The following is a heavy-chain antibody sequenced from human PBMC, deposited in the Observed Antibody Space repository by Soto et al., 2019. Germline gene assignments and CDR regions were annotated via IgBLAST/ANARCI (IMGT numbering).Heavy chain of an antibody. CDR1: GFTVSSNY. V-gene: IGHV3-53*02. J-gene: IGHJ4*02. CDR3: ARGKGGWSQGLGRL. CDR2: IYSGGST. Sequence: EVQLVETGGGLIQPGGSLRLSCAASGFTVSSNYMSWVRQAPGKGLEWVSVIYSGGSTYYADSVKGRFTISRDNSKNTLYLQMNSLRAEDTAVYYCARGKGGWSQGLGRLWGQGTLVTVSS. D-gene: IGHD6-19*01.